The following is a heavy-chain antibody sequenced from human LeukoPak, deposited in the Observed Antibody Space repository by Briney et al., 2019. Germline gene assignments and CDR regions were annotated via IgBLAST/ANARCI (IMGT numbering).Heavy chain of an antibody. CDR1: GGSISSNNYY. J-gene: IGHJ4*02. V-gene: IGHV4-61*05. D-gene: IGHD1-26*01. Sequence: SETLSLTCSVSGGSISSNNYYWGWIRQPPGKGLEWIGYIYYSGSTNYNPSLKSRVTISVDTSKNQFSLKLSSVTAADTAVYYCARTPAYSGSWPFDYWGQGTLVTVSS. CDR2: IYYSGST. CDR3: ARTPAYSGSWPFDY.